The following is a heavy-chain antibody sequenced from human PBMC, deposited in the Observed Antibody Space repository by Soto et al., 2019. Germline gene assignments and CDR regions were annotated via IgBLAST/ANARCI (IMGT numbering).Heavy chain of an antibody. CDR2: IIPIFGTA. J-gene: IGHJ4*01. CDR1: GGTFSSYA. CDR3: ARGVELYYYDSCGYSNY. V-gene: IGHV1-69*13. D-gene: IGHD3-22*01. Sequence: ASVKVSCKASGGTFSSYAISWVRQAPGQGLEWMGGIIPIFGTANYAQKFQGRVTITAAESTSTAYMELSSLRSEATAVYYSARGVELYYYDSCGYSNYWG.